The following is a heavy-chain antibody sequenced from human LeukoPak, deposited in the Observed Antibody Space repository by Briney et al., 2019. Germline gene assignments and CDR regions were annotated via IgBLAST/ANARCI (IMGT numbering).Heavy chain of an antibody. CDR2: INPNSGGT. CDR3: SGDSVSSYYVLDY. Sequence: GASVTVSCQGTVYTFIRYYMNGLRQAPGQGLEWMGWINPNSGGTNYAQKFQGRVTMTRDTSISTAYMQLSRLRSDETAAFYYSGDSVSSYYVLDYWGQGTLVTVSS. CDR1: VYTFIRYY. J-gene: IGHJ4*02. V-gene: IGHV1-2*02. D-gene: IGHD3-10*01.